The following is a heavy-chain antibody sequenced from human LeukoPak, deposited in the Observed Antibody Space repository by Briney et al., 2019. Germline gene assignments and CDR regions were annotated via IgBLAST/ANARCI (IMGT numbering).Heavy chain of an antibody. Sequence: SQTLSLTCTVSGGSISSSNYYWSWLRPSAGQGLEWIGRIYTSGSTNYNPSLKSRITISVDTSKNQFSLNLSSVTAADTAVYYCAREGRGYCSGGTCYSVDWFDPWGQGTLVTVCS. CDR3: AREGRGYCSGGTCYSVDWFDP. CDR2: IYTSGST. V-gene: IGHV4-61*02. CDR1: GGSISSSNYY. D-gene: IGHD2-15*01. J-gene: IGHJ5*02.